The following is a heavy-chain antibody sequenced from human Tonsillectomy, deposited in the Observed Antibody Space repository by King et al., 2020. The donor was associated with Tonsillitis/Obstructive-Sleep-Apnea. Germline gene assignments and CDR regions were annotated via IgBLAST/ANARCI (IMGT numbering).Heavy chain of an antibody. CDR3: ARDSGGQWHPLDP. D-gene: IGHD6-19*01. CDR1: GYFFNSFG. J-gene: IGHJ5*02. Sequence: QLVQSGAEMKKPGASVKVSCKASGYFFNSFGISWVRQAPGQGLEWLGWISGFNGNTKYAQKLQGRVIMTIDTSTSTAHMELRSLRSDDTGVYYCARDSGGQWHPLDPWGQGTLVTVSS. V-gene: IGHV1-18*01. CDR2: ISGFNGNT.